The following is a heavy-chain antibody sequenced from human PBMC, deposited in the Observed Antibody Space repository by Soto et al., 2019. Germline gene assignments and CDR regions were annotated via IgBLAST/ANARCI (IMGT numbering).Heavy chain of an antibody. J-gene: IGHJ5*02. Sequence: EEQLLESGGGLVQPGGSLRLSCAASGFSFSSYGMSWVRQAPGKGLEWVSGISGGGDSTYYADSVKGRFTISRDKTKNTLYLQMNRPRAEDTAVYYCAIGQDDYGDSDVWFDPWGQGTLVSVS. CDR2: ISGGGDST. V-gene: IGHV3-23*01. CDR1: GFSFSSYG. CDR3: AIGQDDYGDSDVWFDP. D-gene: IGHD4-17*01.